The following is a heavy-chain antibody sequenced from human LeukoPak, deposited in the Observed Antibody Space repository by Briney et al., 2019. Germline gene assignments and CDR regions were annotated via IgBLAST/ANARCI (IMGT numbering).Heavy chain of an antibody. D-gene: IGHD3-3*01. CDR2: IIPIFGTA. J-gene: IGHJ4*02. CDR1: GGTFSSYA. Sequence: SVKVSCKASGGTFSSYAISWARQAPGQGLEWMGGIIPIFGTANYAQKFQGRVTITADESTSTAYMELSSLRPEDTAVYYCAREADYDFWSGISRAFDYWGQGTLVTVSS. CDR3: AREADYDFWSGISRAFDY. V-gene: IGHV1-69*01.